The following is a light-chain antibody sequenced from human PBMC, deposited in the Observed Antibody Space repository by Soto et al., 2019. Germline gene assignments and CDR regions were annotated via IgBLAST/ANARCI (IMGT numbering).Light chain of an antibody. V-gene: IGLV1-44*01. CDR2: SNN. J-gene: IGLJ1*01. CDR3: KSFTTSSTYV. Sequence: QSVLTQPPSASGTPGQRVTISCSGSSSNIGSNTVNWYQQLPGTAPKLLIYSNNQRPSGVSDRFSGSKSGNTASLTISGLQAEDEADYYCKSFTTSSTYVFGTGTKVTVL. CDR1: SSNIGSNT.